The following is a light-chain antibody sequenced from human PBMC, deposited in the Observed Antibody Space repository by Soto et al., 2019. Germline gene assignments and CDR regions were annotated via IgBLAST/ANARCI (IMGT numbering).Light chain of an antibody. CDR2: DAS. Sequence: IEVTQSPSSLAASVGDRVTITCRESQTISTYVNWYRQKSGAAPELLIYDASTLQSGVPSRFRGGGSGTDFTLTISSLQLDDFATYYWQQSYNTPLTFGQGTKVEIK. V-gene: IGKV1-39*01. CDR1: QTISTY. J-gene: IGKJ1*01. CDR3: QQSYNTPLT.